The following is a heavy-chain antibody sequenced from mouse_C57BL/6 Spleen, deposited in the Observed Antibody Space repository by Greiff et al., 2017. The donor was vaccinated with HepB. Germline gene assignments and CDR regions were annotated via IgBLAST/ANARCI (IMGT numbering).Heavy chain of an antibody. D-gene: IGHD3-2*02. J-gene: IGHJ1*03. CDR2: IDPSDSYT. CDR3: ARVGSGYGYFDV. Sequence: QVQLQQPGAELVMPGASVKLSCKASGYTFTSYWMHWVKQRPGQGLEWIGEIDPSDSYTNYNQKFKGKSTLTVDKSSSTAYMQLSSLTSEDSAVYYCARVGSGYGYFDVWGTGTTVTVSS. CDR1: GYTFTSYW. V-gene: IGHV1-69*01.